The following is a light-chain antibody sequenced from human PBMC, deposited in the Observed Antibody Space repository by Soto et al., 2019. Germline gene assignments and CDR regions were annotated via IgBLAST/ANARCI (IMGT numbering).Light chain of an antibody. CDR1: SSDVGGYNY. Sequence: QSVLTQPASVSGSPGQSITISCTGSSSDVGGYNYVSWYQQHPGKVPKLMIYEVSNRPPGVSNRFSGAKSGNTASLTISGLQAEDEADYYCGSYASASLIFGGGTKLTVL. J-gene: IGLJ2*01. V-gene: IGLV2-14*01. CDR3: GSYASASLI. CDR2: EVS.